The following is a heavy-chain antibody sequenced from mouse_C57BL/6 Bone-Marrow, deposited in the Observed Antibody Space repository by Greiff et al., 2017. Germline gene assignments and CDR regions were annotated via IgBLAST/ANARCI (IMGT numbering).Heavy chain of an antibody. CDR3: ARGGYSNHFDY. CDR2: INPNNGGT. J-gene: IGHJ2*01. CDR1: GYTFTDYY. Sequence: VQLQQSGPELVKPGASVKISCKASGYTFTDYYMNWVKQSHGKSLEWIGDINPNNGGTSYNEKFKGKATLTVDKSSSTAYMELRSLTSEDSAVYYWARGGYSNHFDYWGQGTTLTVSS. V-gene: IGHV1-26*01. D-gene: IGHD2-5*01.